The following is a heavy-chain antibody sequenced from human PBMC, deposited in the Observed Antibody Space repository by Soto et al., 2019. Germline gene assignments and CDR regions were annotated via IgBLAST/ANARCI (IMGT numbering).Heavy chain of an antibody. Sequence: ASVKVSCKTSGYTFSTYGITWVRQAPGQPLEWLGWISLYSDGTNYAQKFQGRVSMTTDTSTTTAYMELRSLRSDDTAVYYCARVVPGAEAWFGPWGQGTLVTVSS. CDR3: ARVVPGAEAWFGP. CDR2: ISLYSDGT. D-gene: IGHD2-2*01. V-gene: IGHV1-18*01. CDR1: GYTFSTYG. J-gene: IGHJ5*02.